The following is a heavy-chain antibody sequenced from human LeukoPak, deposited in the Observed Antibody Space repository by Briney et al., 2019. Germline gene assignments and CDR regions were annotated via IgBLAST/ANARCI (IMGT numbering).Heavy chain of an antibody. J-gene: IGHJ4*02. CDR2: INHSGNT. D-gene: IGHD6-19*01. V-gene: IGHV4-34*01. CDR1: GGTFSGYY. Sequence: PSGTLSLTCAVYGGTFSGYYWSWIRQPPGKGLEWIGEINHSGNTNNNPSLKSRVTISVDTSKNQSSLKLSSVTAADTAVYYCARGQWLAYYFDYWGQGTLVTVCS. CDR3: ARGQWLAYYFDY.